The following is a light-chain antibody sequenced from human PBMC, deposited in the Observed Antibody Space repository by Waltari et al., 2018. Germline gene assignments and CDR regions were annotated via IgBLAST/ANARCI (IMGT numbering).Light chain of an antibody. V-gene: IGKV3D-15*01. CDR2: AAS. CDR1: QSVSTS. J-gene: IGKJ3*01. Sequence: EIVMTQSPATLSLSPGERATLPCRASQSVSTSLAWYQQKPGQPPRLLIYAASHRATGIPDRFSGSGSGTDFTLTISRLEPEDVGLYFCHQETNWSLTFGPGSKLDI. CDR3: HQETNWSLT.